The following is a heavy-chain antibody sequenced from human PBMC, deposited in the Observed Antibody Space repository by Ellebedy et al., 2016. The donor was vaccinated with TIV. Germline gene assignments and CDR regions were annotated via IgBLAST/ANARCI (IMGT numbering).Heavy chain of an antibody. D-gene: IGHD6-6*01. CDR1: GGSFSAYY. CDR3: ARVRRAARPGWFDP. V-gene: IGHV4-34*01. Sequence: MPSETLSLTCAVYGGSFSAYYWSWIRQPPGKGLEWIWEITHTGSTNYNPSLKIRITISVATSKNQFSLKLSSLTAADTAVYYCARVRRAARPGWFDPWGQGTLVTVSS. CDR2: ITHTGST. J-gene: IGHJ5*02.